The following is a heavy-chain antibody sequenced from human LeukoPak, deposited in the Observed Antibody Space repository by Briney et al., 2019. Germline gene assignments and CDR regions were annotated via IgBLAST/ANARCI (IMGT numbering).Heavy chain of an antibody. V-gene: IGHV3-11*01. Sequence: GGSLRLSCAASGFTFSHYYMSWIRQAPGKGLEWVSYISSSGSTIYYADSVKGRFTISRDNAKNSLYLQMNSLRAEDTAVYYCASSTGYSSSWYNVYWGQGTLVTVSS. CDR2: ISSSGSTI. CDR1: GFTFSHYY. D-gene: IGHD6-13*01. J-gene: IGHJ4*02. CDR3: ASSTGYSSSWYNVY.